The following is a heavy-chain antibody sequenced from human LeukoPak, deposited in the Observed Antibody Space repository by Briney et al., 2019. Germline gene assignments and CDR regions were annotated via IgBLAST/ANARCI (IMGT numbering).Heavy chain of an antibody. CDR1: GGSIISSSYY. Sequence: PSETLSLTCSVSGGSIISSSYYWAWIRQPPGKGLEWIGNIYYTGTTYYNPSLKSRVAISVDTSKNQFSLKLNSVTAADTAVYYCTSGLGRMAGYWGQGTLVTVSS. J-gene: IGHJ4*02. D-gene: IGHD6-19*01. V-gene: IGHV4-39*01. CDR3: TSGLGRMAGY. CDR2: IYYTGTT.